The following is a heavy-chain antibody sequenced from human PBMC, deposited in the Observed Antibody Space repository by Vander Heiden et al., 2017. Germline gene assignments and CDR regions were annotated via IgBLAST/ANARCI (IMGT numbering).Heavy chain of an antibody. CDR2: MNPNSGNT. CDR3: AKGLSGITWGDYFDY. J-gene: IGHJ4*02. Sequence: QVQLVQSGAEVKKPGASVKVSCKASGYTSTSYDINWVRQATGQGLEWMGGMNPNSGNTGYAQKCQGRITMTRNTSISTAYMELSSLRSEDTAVYYCAKGLSGITWGDYFDYWGQGTLVNVSS. CDR1: GYTSTSYD. D-gene: IGHD3-10*01. V-gene: IGHV1-8*01.